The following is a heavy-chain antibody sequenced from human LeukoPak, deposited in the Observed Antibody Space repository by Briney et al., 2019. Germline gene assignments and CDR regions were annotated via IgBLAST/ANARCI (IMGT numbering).Heavy chain of an antibody. J-gene: IGHJ4*02. CDR2: IKSKADGGTT. CDR3: TTDRGGGYCSSTSCRAFDY. CDR1: GFTFSNAW. Sequence: GGSLRLSCAASGFTFSNAWMSWVRQAPGKGLEWVGRIKSKADGGTTDYAAPVKGRFTISRDDSKNTLYLQMNSLKTEDTAVYYCTTDRGGGYCSSTSCRAFDYWGQGTLVTVSS. V-gene: IGHV3-15*01. D-gene: IGHD2-2*01.